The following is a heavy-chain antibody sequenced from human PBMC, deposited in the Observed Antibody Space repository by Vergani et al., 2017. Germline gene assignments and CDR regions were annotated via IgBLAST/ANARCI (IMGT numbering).Heavy chain of an antibody. J-gene: IGHJ3*02. V-gene: IGHV3-13*01. CDR1: GFTFSSYD. D-gene: IGHD1-1*01. CDR3: AKLRGYRPPNAFDI. Sequence: EVQLVESGGGLVQPGGSLRLSCAASGFTFSSYDMHWVRQATGKGLEWVSAIGTAGDTYYADSVKGRFTISRDNSKNTLYLQMNSLRAEDTAVYYCAKLRGYRPPNAFDIWGQGTMVTVSS. CDR2: IGTAGDT.